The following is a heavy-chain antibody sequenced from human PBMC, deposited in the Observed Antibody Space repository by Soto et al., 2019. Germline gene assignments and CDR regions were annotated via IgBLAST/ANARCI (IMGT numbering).Heavy chain of an antibody. CDR1: GFSLTTSGVG. CDR2: IYGDDDK. J-gene: IGHJ5*02. CDR3: AHNPSYSTTWYIRDDWFDP. Sequence: QITLNESGPALVKPTQTLTLTCTFSGFSLTTSGVGVHWIRQPPGKALEWLAVIYGDDDKRYNPSLETRLTITKDTSKNQVVLTMTNMDPVDTATYSCAHNPSYSTTWYIRDDWFDPWGQGTLVTVSS. D-gene: IGHD6-13*01. V-gene: IGHV2-5*02.